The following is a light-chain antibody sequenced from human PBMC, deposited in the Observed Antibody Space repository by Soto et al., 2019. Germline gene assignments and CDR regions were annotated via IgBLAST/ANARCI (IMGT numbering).Light chain of an antibody. Sequence: QSLHTQPDSACGTPGQRGTISCSGSSSNIGSNYVYWYQQLPGTAPKLLIYRNNQRPSGVPDRFSGSKSGTSASLAISGLRSEDEADYSCAAWDDSLSGYVFGTGTKVTVL. J-gene: IGLJ1*01. CDR2: RNN. V-gene: IGLV1-47*01. CDR1: SSNIGSNY. CDR3: AAWDDSLSGYV.